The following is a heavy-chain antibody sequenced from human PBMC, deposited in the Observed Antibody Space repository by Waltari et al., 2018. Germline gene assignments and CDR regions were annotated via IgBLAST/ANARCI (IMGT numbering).Heavy chain of an antibody. Sequence: QVQLQESGPGLVKPSQTLSLTCAVSGASLSSSHYWTWIRQPAGKGLEWIGLIYPSGSTNYNPSLKSRVTISVDASKNQFSLKLSSVTAADTAVYYCARELGNWGQGTLVTVSA. V-gene: IGHV4-61*02. CDR3: ARELGN. J-gene: IGHJ4*02. CDR2: IYPSGST. CDR1: GASLSSSHY.